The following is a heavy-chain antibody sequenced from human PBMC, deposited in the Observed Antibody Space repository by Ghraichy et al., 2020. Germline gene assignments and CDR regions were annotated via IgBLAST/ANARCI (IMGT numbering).Heavy chain of an antibody. Sequence: GGSLRLSCVGSGFSFSGYSMNWVRQSPGKGLEWISYITSSSRTIPYADSVKGRFTISRDNAQNSLYLQINSLRDEDTAVYYCARGSTVVRFYYYDGMDVWGQGTTVTVSS. CDR2: ITSSSRTI. CDR1: GFSFSGYS. J-gene: IGHJ6*02. CDR3: ARGSTVVRFYYYDGMDV. D-gene: IGHD4-23*01. V-gene: IGHV3-48*02.